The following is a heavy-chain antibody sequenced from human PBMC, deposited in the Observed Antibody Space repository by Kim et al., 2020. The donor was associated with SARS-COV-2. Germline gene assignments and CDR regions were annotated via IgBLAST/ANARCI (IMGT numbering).Heavy chain of an antibody. Sequence: SQTLSLTCTISGDSVSSNSAVWNWIRQSPSRGLEWLGRTYYRSKWSNDYAVSVKSRITINPYTSKNQFSLQLNSVTPEDTAVYYCARERVAAAGRVFDYWGQGTLVTVSS. J-gene: IGHJ4*02. CDR3: ARERVAAAGRVFDY. CDR2: TYYRSKWSN. V-gene: IGHV6-1*01. CDR1: GDSVSSNSAV. D-gene: IGHD6-13*01.